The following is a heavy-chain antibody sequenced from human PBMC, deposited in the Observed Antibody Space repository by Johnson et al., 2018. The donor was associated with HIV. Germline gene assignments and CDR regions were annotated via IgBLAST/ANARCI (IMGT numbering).Heavy chain of an antibody. Sequence: VQLVESGGGGVQPGRSLRLSCAASGFTFSSYAMHWVRRAPGKGLEWLAVVSHDGSKSYGGTTEYAASVKGRFTISRDDSKSIAYLQMNSLKTEDTAVYYCTRWGKKGAFDIWGQGTMVTVSS. D-gene: IGHD3-16*01. CDR2: HDGSKSYGGTT. J-gene: IGHJ3*02. V-gene: IGHV3-49*04. CDR1: GFTFSSYA. CDR3: TRWGKKGAFDI.